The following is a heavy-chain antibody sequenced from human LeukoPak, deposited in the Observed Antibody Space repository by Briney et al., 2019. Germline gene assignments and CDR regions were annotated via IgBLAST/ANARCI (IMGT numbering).Heavy chain of an antibody. CDR2: IYYSGST. J-gene: IGHJ6*03. V-gene: IGHV4-59*12. CDR3: AREGWDSDFYYYYYMDV. CDR1: GGSISSYY. Sequence: SETLSLTCTVSGGSISSYYWNWIRQPPGKGLEWIGYIYYSGSTNYNPSLKSRVTISVDTSKNQFSLKLSSVTAADTAVYYCAREGWDSDFYYYYYMDVWGKGTTVTVSS. D-gene: IGHD3-3*01.